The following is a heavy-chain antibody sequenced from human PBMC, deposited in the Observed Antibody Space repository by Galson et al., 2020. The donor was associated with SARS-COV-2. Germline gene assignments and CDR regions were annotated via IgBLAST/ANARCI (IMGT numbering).Heavy chain of an antibody. CDR1: GGSISSGGHY. J-gene: IGHJ3*02. Sequence: SETLSLTCTVSGGSISSGGHYWSWIRQHPGKGLEWIGYIYYSGSTYYNPSLKSRVTISVDTSKNQFSLKLSSVTAADTAVYYCATSYQLLSAFDIWGQGTMVTVSS. D-gene: IGHD2-2*01. CDR3: ATSYQLLSAFDI. CDR2: IYYSGST. V-gene: IGHV4-31*03.